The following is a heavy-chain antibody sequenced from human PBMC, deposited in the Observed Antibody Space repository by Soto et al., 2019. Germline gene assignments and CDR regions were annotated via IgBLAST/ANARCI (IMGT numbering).Heavy chain of an antibody. J-gene: IGHJ3*02. CDR2: ISSSSSYI. Sequence: GGSLRLSCAASGFTFSSYSMNWVRQAPGKGLEWVSSISSSSSYIYYADSVKGRFTISRDNAKNSLYLQMNSLRAEDTAVYYCARDPYDSSGYYYDAFDIWGQGTLVTVSS. CDR1: GFTFSSYS. V-gene: IGHV3-21*01. CDR3: ARDPYDSSGYYYDAFDI. D-gene: IGHD3-22*01.